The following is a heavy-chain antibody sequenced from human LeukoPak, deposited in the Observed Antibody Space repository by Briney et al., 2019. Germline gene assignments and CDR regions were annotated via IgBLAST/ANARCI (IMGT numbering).Heavy chain of an antibody. CDR2: INHSGST. V-gene: IGHV4-34*01. J-gene: IGHJ4*02. CDR1: GGSFSGYY. D-gene: IGHD6-13*01. CDR3: ARASSSRFDY. Sequence: SETLSLTCAVYGGSFSGYYWSWIRQPPGKGLEWIGEINHSGSTNYNPSLKSRVTISVDTSKNQFSLKLSSVTAADTAVYYCARASSSRFDYWGQGTLVTVSS.